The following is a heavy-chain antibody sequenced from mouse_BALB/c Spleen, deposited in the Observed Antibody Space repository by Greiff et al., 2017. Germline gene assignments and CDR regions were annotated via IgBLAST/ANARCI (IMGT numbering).Heavy chain of an antibody. J-gene: IGHJ4*01. CDR2: INPDNGGT. V-gene: IGHV1-18*01. CDR3: ASCYRYAMDY. CDR1: GYTFTDYN. Sequence: EVQLQQSGPELVKPGASVKIPCKASGYTFTDYNMEWVRQSHGKSLEWIGDINPDNGGTFYNEKFKGKATLTVDKSSSTAYMELRSLKSEDTAVYYCASCYRYAMDYWGQGTSVTVSS.